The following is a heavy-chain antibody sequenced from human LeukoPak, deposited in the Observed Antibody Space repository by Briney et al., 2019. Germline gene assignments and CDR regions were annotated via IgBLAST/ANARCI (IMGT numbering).Heavy chain of an antibody. CDR2: ISGNGGST. CDR1: GFTFSSYA. D-gene: IGHD6-19*01. Sequence: GGSLRLSCAASGFTFSSYAMSWVRQAPGKGLEWVSAISGNGGSTFYTDAVKGRFTISRDNSKNTLYLQMNSLRAEDTAVYYCASAYSSGWFPFDYWGQGTLVTVSS. V-gene: IGHV3-23*01. J-gene: IGHJ4*02. CDR3: ASAYSSGWFPFDY.